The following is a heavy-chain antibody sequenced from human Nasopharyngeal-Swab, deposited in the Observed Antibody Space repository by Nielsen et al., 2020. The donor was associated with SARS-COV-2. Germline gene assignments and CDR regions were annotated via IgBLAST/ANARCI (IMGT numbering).Heavy chain of an antibody. D-gene: IGHD2-2*01. CDR1: GGSISSGGNY. V-gene: IGHV4-31*03. J-gene: IGHJ4*02. CDR2: IYYSGST. CDR3: ARVSSSTSFRTPYYFDY. Sequence: LRLSCTVSGGSISSGGNYWSWIRQHPGKGLEWIGYIYYSGSTYYNPSLKSRVTISVDTSKNRFSLKLSSVTAADTAVYYCARVSSSTSFRTPYYFDYWGQGTLVTVSS.